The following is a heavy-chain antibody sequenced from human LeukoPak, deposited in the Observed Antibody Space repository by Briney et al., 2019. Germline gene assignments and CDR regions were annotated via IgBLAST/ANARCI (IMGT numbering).Heavy chain of an antibody. CDR1: GFTFSRFA. D-gene: IGHD4-17*01. Sequence: GGSLRLSCAASGFTFSRFAMCCVRQAPGTGLEWVSAISGSGSDTYYADSVEGRFTVSRDNSKNTLYLQMNSLRAEDTALYYCAKDRYGDYSFESWGQGTLVTVSS. CDR2: ISGSGSDT. J-gene: IGHJ4*02. CDR3: AKDRYGDYSFES. V-gene: IGHV3-23*01.